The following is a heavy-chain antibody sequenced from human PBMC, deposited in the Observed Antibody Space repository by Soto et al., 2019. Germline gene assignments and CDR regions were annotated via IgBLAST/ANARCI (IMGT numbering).Heavy chain of an antibody. J-gene: IGHJ6*02. D-gene: IGHD6-19*01. CDR2: IYPGDSDT. Sequence: GESLKISCDGSGYSFTIDCIGLVLQMPGKGLEWMGIIYPGDSDTRYSPSFQGQVTISADKSISTAYLQWSSLKASDTAMYYCARGIAVAGAYYYYGMDVWGQGTTVTVSS. CDR1: GYSFTIDC. V-gene: IGHV5-51*01. CDR3: ARGIAVAGAYYYYGMDV.